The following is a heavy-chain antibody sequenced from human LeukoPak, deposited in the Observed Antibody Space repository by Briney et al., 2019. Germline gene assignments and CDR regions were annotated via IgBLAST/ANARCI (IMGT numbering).Heavy chain of an antibody. CDR1: GFTFSSYA. CDR3: AKETSTAVVATFPATDY. CDR2: ISCSGGST. D-gene: IGHD5-12*01. J-gene: IGHJ4*02. Sequence: PGGSLTLSCAASGFTFSSYAMSWVRQAPGKGLEWVSAISCSGGSTYYADSVKGRFTISRDNSKNTLYLQMNSLRAEATAVYYCAKETSTAVVATFPATDYWGQGTLVTVSS. V-gene: IGHV3-23*01.